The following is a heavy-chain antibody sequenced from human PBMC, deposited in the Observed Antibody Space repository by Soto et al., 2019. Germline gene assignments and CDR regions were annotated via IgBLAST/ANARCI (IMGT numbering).Heavy chain of an antibody. CDR3: ARSGSDYFDY. D-gene: IGHD3-3*01. CDR1: GFTFSHQY. Sequence: GGSLRLSCAASGFTFSHQYMDWVRQAPGKGLEWVGRSRNKASGYTTEYAASVKGRFTISRDDSRNSLYLQMNNLKTEDTAVYYCARSGSDYFDYWGQGTLVTVSS. V-gene: IGHV3-72*01. CDR2: SRNKASGYTT. J-gene: IGHJ4*02.